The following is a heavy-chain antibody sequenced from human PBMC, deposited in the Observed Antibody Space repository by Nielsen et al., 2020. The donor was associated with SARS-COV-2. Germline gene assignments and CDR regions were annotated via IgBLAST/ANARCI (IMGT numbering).Heavy chain of an antibody. Sequence: SVKASCKASGGTFSSYAISWVRQAPGQGLEWMGGIIPIFGTANYAQKFQGRVTITADESTSTAYMELSSLRSEDTAVYYCARDQSYGGNSLYYYYGMDVWGQGTTVTVSS. J-gene: IGHJ6*02. CDR3: ARDQSYGGNSLYYYYGMDV. V-gene: IGHV1-69*13. CDR2: IIPIFGTA. D-gene: IGHD4-23*01. CDR1: GGTFSSYA.